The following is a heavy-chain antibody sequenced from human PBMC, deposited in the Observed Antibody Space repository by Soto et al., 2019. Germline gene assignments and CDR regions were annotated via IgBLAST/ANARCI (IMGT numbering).Heavy chain of an antibody. J-gene: IGHJ4*02. Sequence: GGSLRLSCAASGFTFSSYGMHWVRQAPGKGLEWVAVIWYDGSNKYYADSVKGRFTISRDNSKNTLYLQMNSLRAEDTAVYYCARDYLRIAVAGTPDYWGQGTLVTVSS. CDR3: ARDYLRIAVAGTPDY. CDR2: IWYDGSNK. V-gene: IGHV3-33*01. CDR1: GFTFSSYG. D-gene: IGHD6-19*01.